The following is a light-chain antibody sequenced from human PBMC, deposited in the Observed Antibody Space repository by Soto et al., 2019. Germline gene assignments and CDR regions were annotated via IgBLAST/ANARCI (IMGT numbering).Light chain of an antibody. V-gene: IGKV3-15*01. J-gene: IGKJ1*01. Sequence: EIVMTQSPATLSLSPGERATLSCRASERLTGNLAWYQPRPGQAPRLLIYEVSTRATYIPARFSGRGSRTEFTLTISSLQAEYSAVYYCQQYQDWPRTFGQGTKVEI. CDR3: QQYQDWPRT. CDR1: ERLTGN. CDR2: EVS.